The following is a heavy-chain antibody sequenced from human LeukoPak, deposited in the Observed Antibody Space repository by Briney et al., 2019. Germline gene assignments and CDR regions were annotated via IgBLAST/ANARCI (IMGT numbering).Heavy chain of an antibody. V-gene: IGHV3-74*01. CDR3: AKDHGVTMVRGRGGPDY. CDR1: GFTFCSYW. CDR2: INSDGSST. D-gene: IGHD3-10*01. J-gene: IGHJ4*02. Sequence: GGSLRLSCAASGFTFCSYWMHWVRQAQGKGLVWVSRINSDGSSTSYADSVKGRFTISRDNAKNTLYLQMNSLRAEDTAVYYCAKDHGVTMVRGRGGPDYWGQGTLVTVSS.